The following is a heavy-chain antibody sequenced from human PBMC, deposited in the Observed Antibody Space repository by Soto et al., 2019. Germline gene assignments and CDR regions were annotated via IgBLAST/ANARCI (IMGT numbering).Heavy chain of an antibody. Sequence: QVQLRESGPALVRPSDSLSLMCSVSGVPITTFYWSWIRQAPGKGLEYIGYIYYGGSTHYNPALKSRVTISVDTANNEFSLKLRSVTAADTAAYYCARGQLLHYQYGLDVWGQGTTVIV. D-gene: IGHD3-10*01. J-gene: IGHJ6*02. CDR3: ARGQLLHYQYGLDV. CDR2: IYYGGST. V-gene: IGHV4-59*07. CDR1: GVPITTFY.